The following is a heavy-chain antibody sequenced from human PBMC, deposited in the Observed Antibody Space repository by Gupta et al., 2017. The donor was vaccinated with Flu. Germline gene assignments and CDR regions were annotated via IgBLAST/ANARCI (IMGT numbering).Heavy chain of an antibody. CDR2: IYWDDDK. J-gene: IGHJ4*02. CDR3: AHFSNYYYDSSGYYV. D-gene: IGHD3-22*01. Sequence: WIRQPPGKALEWLALIYWDDDKRYSPSLKSRLTITKDTSKNQVVLTMTNMDPVDTATYYCAHFSNYYYDSSGYYVWGQGTLVTVSS. V-gene: IGHV2-5*02.